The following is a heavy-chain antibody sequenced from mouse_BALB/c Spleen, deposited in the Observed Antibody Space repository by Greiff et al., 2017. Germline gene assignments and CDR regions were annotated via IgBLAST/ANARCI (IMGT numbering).Heavy chain of an antibody. CDR3: ARDGYYVFAY. D-gene: IGHD2-3*01. CDR2: IYPGDGDT. V-gene: IGHV1-80*01. J-gene: IGHJ3*01. Sequence: QVQLQQPGAELVRPGASVKLSCKASGYAFSSYWMNWVKQRPGQGLEWIGQIYPGDGDTNYNGKFKGKATLTADKSSSTAYMQLSSLTSEDSAVYFCARDGYYVFAYWGQGTLVTVSA. CDR1: GYAFSSYW.